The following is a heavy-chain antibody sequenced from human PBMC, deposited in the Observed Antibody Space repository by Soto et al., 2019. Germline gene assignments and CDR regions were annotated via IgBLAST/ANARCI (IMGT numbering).Heavy chain of an antibody. CDR2: INHSGIT. V-gene: IGHV4-34*01. CDR3: ARGRSSVPDRRGIGYYGLDV. J-gene: IGHJ6*02. CDR1: GGSFSGYY. Sequence: QVQLQQWGAGLLKPSETLSLTCVVNGGSFSGYYWSWVRQPPGKGLEWIGEINHSGITDSSPSLKSGVTISVDASRSEFSLNLTSVTAADTAVYYCARGRSSVPDRRGIGYYGLDVWGQGTTVTVS. D-gene: IGHD3-3*01.